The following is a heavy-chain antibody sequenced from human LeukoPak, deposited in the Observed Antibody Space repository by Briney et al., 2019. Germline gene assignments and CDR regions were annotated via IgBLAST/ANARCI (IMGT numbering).Heavy chain of an antibody. CDR1: GYTFTGYY. Sequence: ASVKVSCKASGYTFTGYYMHWVRQAPGQGLEWMGIINPSGGSTSYAQKFQGRVTMTRDTSTSTVYMELSSLRSEDTAVYYCARVGGELLLDYWGQGTLVTVSS. CDR3: ARVGGELLLDY. D-gene: IGHD1-26*01. J-gene: IGHJ4*02. V-gene: IGHV1-46*01. CDR2: INPSGGST.